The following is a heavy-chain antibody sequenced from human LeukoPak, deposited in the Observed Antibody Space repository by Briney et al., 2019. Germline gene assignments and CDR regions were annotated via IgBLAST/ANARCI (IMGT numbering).Heavy chain of an antibody. J-gene: IGHJ6*02. CDR3: ARVGGDHVQYYYGMDV. D-gene: IGHD2-21*02. Sequence: GGSLRLSCAASGFTVSSNYMSWVRQAPGKGLEWVSVIYSGGSTYCADSVKGRFTISRHNSKNTLYLQMNSLRAEDTAVYYCARVGGDHVQYYYGMDVWGQGTTVTVSS. CDR2: IYSGGST. V-gene: IGHV3-53*04. CDR1: GFTVSSNY.